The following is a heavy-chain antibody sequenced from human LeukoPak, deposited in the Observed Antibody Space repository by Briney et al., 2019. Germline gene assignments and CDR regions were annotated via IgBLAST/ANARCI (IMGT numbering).Heavy chain of an antibody. J-gene: IGHJ5*02. CDR1: GYTFTSYA. Sequence: ASVKVSCKASGYTFTSYAMHWVRQAPGQRLEWMGWINAGNGNTKYSQKFQGRATITRDTSASTAYMELSSLRSEDTAVYYCAREAVEKWLPTKCWFDPWGQGTLVTVSS. D-gene: IGHD6-19*01. CDR2: INAGNGNT. CDR3: AREAVEKWLPTKCWFDP. V-gene: IGHV1-3*01.